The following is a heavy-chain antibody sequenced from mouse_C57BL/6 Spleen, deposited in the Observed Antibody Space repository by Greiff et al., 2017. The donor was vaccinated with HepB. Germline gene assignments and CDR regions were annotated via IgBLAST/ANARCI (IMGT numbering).Heavy chain of an antibody. D-gene: IGHD2-3*01. CDR1: GFTFSSYG. V-gene: IGHV5-6*01. J-gene: IGHJ4*01. CDR2: ISSGGSYT. CDR3: ARLYDGYYVMDY. Sequence: EVQLVESGGDLVKPGGSLKLSCAASGFTFSSYGMSWVRQTPDKRLEWVATISSGGSYTYYPDSVKGRFTISRDNAKNTLYLQIGSLKSEDTAMYYCARLYDGYYVMDYWGQGTSVTVSS.